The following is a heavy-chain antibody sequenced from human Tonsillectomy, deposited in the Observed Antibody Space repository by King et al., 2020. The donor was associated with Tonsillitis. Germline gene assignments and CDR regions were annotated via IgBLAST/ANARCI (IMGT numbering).Heavy chain of an antibody. CDR2: AT. CDR3: VREREGGLFDY. J-gene: IGHJ4*02. D-gene: IGHD3-16*01. CDR1: GYSFTDYF. Sequence: QLVQSGAEVKKPGASVKLSCKTSGYSFTDYFIHWVRQASGQGPEWMERATHYSQNFQGRVTVTSDTSTTTVYMELSSLRPEDTAVYYCVREREGGLFDYWGQGTLVAVSS. V-gene: IGHV1-46*01.